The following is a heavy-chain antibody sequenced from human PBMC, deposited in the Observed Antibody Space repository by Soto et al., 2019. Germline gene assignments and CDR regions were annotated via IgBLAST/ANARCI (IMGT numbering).Heavy chain of an antibody. Sequence: QVQLVQSGAEVKKPGASVKVSCKASGYTFTSYGISWVRQAPGQGLEWMGWISAYNGNTNYAQKFQGRVTMTTDTSTSTAYMELRSQRSDDTAVYYGARDPGILYYYCSGSYFNYWGQGTLVTVSS. V-gene: IGHV1-18*01. J-gene: IGHJ4*02. CDR2: ISAYNGNT. CDR1: GYTFTSYG. D-gene: IGHD3-10*01. CDR3: ARDPGILYYYCSGSYFNY.